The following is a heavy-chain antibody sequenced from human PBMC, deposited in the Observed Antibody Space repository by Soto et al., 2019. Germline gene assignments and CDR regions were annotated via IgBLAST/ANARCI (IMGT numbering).Heavy chain of an antibody. D-gene: IGHD3-22*01. Sequence: GGSLRLSCAASGFTFSNAWMSWVRQAPGKGLEWVGRIKSKTDGGTTDYAAPVKGRFTISRDDSKNTLYLQMNSLKTEDTAVYYCTTEGREDYYDSSGYAFDIWGQGTMVTVSS. CDR3: TTEGREDYYDSSGYAFDI. V-gene: IGHV3-15*01. CDR1: GFTFSNAW. CDR2: IKSKTDGGTT. J-gene: IGHJ3*02.